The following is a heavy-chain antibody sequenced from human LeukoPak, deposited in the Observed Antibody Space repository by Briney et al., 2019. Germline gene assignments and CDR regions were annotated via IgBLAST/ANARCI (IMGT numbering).Heavy chain of an antibody. J-gene: IGHJ4*02. Sequence: SETLSLTCTVSGDSLSSDSYCWSWIRQPPGKGLEWLGYLYYSGTTKQNPSLKSRVTLSVDTSKNQLYLKLNSVTAADTAVYYCARDSRGYYDSSGYLDHWGQGTLVTVSS. CDR3: ARDSRGYYDSSGYLDH. D-gene: IGHD3-22*01. V-gene: IGHV4-61*01. CDR1: GDSLSSDSYC. CDR2: LYYSGTT.